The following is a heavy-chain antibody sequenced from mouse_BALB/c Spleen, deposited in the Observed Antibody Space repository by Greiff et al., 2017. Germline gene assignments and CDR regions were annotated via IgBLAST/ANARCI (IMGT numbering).Heavy chain of an antibody. CDR1: GYSFTSYW. Sequence: EVKLVESGTVLARPGASVKMSCKASGYSFTSYWMHWVKQRPGQGLEWIGAIYPGNSDTSYNQKFKGKAKLTAVTSASTAYMELSSLTNEDSAVYYCTRAQYGNYPFAYWGQGTLVTVSA. CDR2: IYPGNSDT. CDR3: TRAQYGNYPFAY. D-gene: IGHD2-10*02. V-gene: IGHV1-5*01. J-gene: IGHJ3*01.